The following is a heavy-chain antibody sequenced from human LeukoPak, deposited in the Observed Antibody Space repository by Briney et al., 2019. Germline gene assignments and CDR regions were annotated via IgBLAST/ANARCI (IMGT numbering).Heavy chain of an antibody. CDR2: IYYSGST. D-gene: IGHD3-22*01. V-gene: IGHV4-59*08. Sequence: SETLSLTCTVSGGSISSYYWSWIRQPPGKGLEWIGYIYYSGSTNYNPSLKSRVTISVDTSKNQFSLKLSSVTAADTAVYYCARQSSGYYGPGAFDIWGQGAMVTVSS. J-gene: IGHJ3*02. CDR3: ARQSSGYYGPGAFDI. CDR1: GGSISSYY.